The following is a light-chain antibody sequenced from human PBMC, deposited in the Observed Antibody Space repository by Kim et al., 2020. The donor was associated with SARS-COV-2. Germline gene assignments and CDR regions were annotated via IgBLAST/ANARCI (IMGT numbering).Light chain of an antibody. Sequence: QPVLTQPPSASASLGASVTLTCTLSSGYSNYKVDWYQQRPGKGPRFVMRVGTGGIVGSKGDGIPDRFSVLGSGLNRCLTIKNIQEEDESDYHCGADPGSGSNFGWVFGGGTKLTVL. CDR3: GADPGSGSNFGWV. V-gene: IGLV9-49*01. CDR2: VGTGGIVG. J-gene: IGLJ3*02. CDR1: SGYSNYK.